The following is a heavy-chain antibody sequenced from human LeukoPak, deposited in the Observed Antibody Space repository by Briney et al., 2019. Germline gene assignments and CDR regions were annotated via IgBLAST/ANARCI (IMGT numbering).Heavy chain of an antibody. Sequence: PSETLSLTCTVSGGSISSGDYYWSWIRQPPGKGLEWIGHIYYSGSTYYNPSLKSRVTISVDTSKNQFSLKLSSVTAADTAVYYCAGGGESLQESSDYWGQGTLVTVSS. CDR2: IYYSGST. J-gene: IGHJ4*02. CDR3: AGGGESLQESSDY. D-gene: IGHD3-16*01. CDR1: GGSISSGDYY. V-gene: IGHV4-30-4*08.